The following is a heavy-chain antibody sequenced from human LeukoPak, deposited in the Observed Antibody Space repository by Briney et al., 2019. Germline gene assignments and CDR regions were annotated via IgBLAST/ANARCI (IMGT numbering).Heavy chain of an antibody. V-gene: IGHV3-15*01. CDR2: IKSKADGGTT. CDR1: GFNFTNAW. Sequence: PGGSLRLSCAACGFNFTNAWVSWVRRAPGKGLEWLGHIKSKADGGTTLHAASVEDRFAISRDDSINTLYLQMNSLKIEDTAVYYCTDPPTSLWGQGILVIVSS. CDR3: TDPPTSL. D-gene: IGHD1-1*01. J-gene: IGHJ4*02.